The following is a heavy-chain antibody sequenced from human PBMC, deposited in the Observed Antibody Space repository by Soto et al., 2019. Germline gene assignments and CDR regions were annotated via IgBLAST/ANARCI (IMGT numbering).Heavy chain of an antibody. Sequence: ASVKISCKASGYTFTGYYMHWVRQAPGQGLEWMGWINPNSGGTDYAQKFQGRVTMTRDRSLSTAYMELSRLRSDDTAVYYCARDQSGYDDVTYFGEYWGVGTLVTVSS. CDR2: INPNSGGT. CDR1: GYTFTGYY. J-gene: IGHJ4*02. V-gene: IGHV1-2*02. CDR3: ARDQSGYDDVTYFGEY. D-gene: IGHD5-12*01.